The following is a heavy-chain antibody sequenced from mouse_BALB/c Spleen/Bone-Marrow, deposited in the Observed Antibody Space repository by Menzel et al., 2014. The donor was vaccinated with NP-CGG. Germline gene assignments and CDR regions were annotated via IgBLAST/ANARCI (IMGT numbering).Heavy chain of an antibody. J-gene: IGHJ1*01. Sequence: DVQLQESGGGLVQPGGSRKLSCAASGLTFSSFGMHWVRQAPEKGLEWVAYISSGSSTIYYADTVKGRFTISRDNPKNTLFLQMTSLRSEDTAMYYCARSWEYFDVWGAGTTVTVSS. D-gene: IGHD4-1*01. CDR1: GLTFSSFG. CDR2: ISSGSSTI. V-gene: IGHV5-17*02. CDR3: ARSWEYFDV.